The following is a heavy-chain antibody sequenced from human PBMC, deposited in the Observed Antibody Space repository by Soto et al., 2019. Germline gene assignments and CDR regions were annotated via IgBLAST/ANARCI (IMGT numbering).Heavy chain of an antibody. CDR2: ISSSSSYT. V-gene: IGHV3-11*06. D-gene: IGHD3-22*01. CDR3: ARLTQSSGYYYRLLDY. J-gene: IGHJ4*02. CDR1: GFTFSDYY. Sequence: QVQLVESGGGLVKPGGSLRLSCAASGFTFSDYYMSWIRQAPGKGLEWVSYISSSSSYTNYADSVKGRFTISRDNAKNSLYLQMNSLRAEDTAVYYCARLTQSSGYYYRLLDYWGQGTLVTVSS.